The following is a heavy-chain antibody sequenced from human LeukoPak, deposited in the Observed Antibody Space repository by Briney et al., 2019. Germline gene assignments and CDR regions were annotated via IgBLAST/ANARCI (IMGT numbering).Heavy chain of an antibody. CDR1: GGSISSYY. V-gene: IGHV4-59*12. J-gene: IGHJ4*02. D-gene: IGHD2-2*01. Sequence: SETLSLTCTVSGGSISSYYWSWIRQPPGKGLEWIGYIYYSGSTNYNPSLKSRVTISVDTSKNQFSLKLSSVTAADTAVYYCARMIPSGVPAAIPFDYWGQGTLVTVSS. CDR3: ARMIPSGVPAAIPFDY. CDR2: IYYSGST.